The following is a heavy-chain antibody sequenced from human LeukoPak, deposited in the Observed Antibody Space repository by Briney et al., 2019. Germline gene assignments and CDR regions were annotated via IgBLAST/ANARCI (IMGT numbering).Heavy chain of an antibody. D-gene: IGHD3-22*01. J-gene: IGHJ5*02. Sequence: GGSLRLSCAASGFTFSGSAMHWVRQASGKGLEWVGRIRSKANSYATAYAASVKGRFTISRDDSKNTAYLQMNSLKTEDTAVYYCARGEAYYYDTYNWFDPWGQGTLVTVSS. CDR3: ARGEAYYYDTYNWFDP. V-gene: IGHV3-73*01. CDR2: IRSKANSYAT. CDR1: GFTFSGSA.